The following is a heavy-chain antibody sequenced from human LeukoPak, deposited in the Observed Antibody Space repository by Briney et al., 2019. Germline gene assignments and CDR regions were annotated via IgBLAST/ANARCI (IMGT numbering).Heavy chain of an antibody. D-gene: IGHD3-10*01. Sequence: GGSLRLSCAASGFTFSSYAMSWVRQAPGKGLVWVSRINSDGSSTSYADSVKGRFTISRDNAKNTLYLQMNSLRAEDTAVYYCARDEDYYGSHWFDPWGQGTLVTVSS. CDR3: ARDEDYYGSHWFDP. CDR1: GFTFSSYA. V-gene: IGHV3-74*01. CDR2: INSDGSST. J-gene: IGHJ5*02.